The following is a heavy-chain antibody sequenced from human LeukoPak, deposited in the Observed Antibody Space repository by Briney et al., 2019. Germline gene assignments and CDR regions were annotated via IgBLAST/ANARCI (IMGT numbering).Heavy chain of an antibody. V-gene: IGHV3-7*01. D-gene: IGHD6-13*01. CDR2: IKQDGSEI. J-gene: IGHJ4*02. Sequence: PGGSLRLSCAASGFTFSSYWMIWVRQAPGKGLEWVANIKQDGSEIYYVDSVKGRFTISRDNAKNSVYLQMESLRAEDTAVYYCAREEAAAGTPYDYWGQGTLVTVSS. CDR3: AREEAAAGTPYDY. CDR1: GFTFSSYW.